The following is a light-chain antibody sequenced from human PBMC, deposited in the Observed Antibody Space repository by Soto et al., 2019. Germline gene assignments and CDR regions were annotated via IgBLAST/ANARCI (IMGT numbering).Light chain of an antibody. CDR1: SSDVGGYNY. CDR3: SSYAGSNNPPVV. CDR2: EVS. Sequence: QSALTQPPSASGSPGQSVTISCTGTSSDVGGYNYVSWYKQHPGKAPKLMIYEVSKRPSGVPDRFSGSKSGNTASLTVSGLQAEDEADYYCSSYAGSNNPPVVFGGGTKVTVL. V-gene: IGLV2-8*01. J-gene: IGLJ2*01.